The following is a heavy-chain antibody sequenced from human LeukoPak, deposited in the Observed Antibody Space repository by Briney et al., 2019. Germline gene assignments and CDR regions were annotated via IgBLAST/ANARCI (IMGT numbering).Heavy chain of an antibody. CDR1: GYIFTSYG. J-gene: IGHJ5*02. CDR2: ISAYNGNT. CDR3: ARDRTGGAARPYFWKDWFDP. D-gene: IGHD6-6*01. Sequence: ASVKVSCKASGYIFTSYGISWVRQAPGQGLEWMGWISAYNGNTNYAQKPQGRVTMTTDTSTSTAYMELRSLRSDDTAVYYCARDRTGGAARPYFWKDWFDPWGQGTLVTVSS. V-gene: IGHV1-18*01.